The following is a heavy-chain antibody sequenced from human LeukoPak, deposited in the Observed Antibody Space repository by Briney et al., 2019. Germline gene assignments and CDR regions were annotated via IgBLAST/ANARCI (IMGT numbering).Heavy chain of an antibody. CDR3: ARSRFLEWLLPNDAFDI. V-gene: IGHV1-69*02. CDR1: GGTFSSYT. D-gene: IGHD3-3*01. Sequence: SVRVSCKASGGTFSSYTISWVRQAPGQGLEWMGSIIPILGIANYAQKFQGRVTITADKSTSTAYMELSSLRSEDTAVYYCARSRFLEWLLPNDAFDIWGQGTMVTVSS. J-gene: IGHJ3*02. CDR2: IIPILGIA.